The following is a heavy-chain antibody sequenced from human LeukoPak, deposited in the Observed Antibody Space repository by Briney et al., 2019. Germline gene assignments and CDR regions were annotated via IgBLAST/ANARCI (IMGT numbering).Heavy chain of an antibody. CDR2: ISYDGSNH. Sequence: GGSLRLSCAASGFTFSSYGMHWVRQAPGKGLEWVAVISYDGSNHYYADSVKGRFTISRDNSKNTLYLQMNSLRAEDTALYYCAKDAHVWGSYRYRDFDYWGQGTLVTVSS. CDR1: GFTFSSYG. D-gene: IGHD3-16*02. CDR3: AKDAHVWGSYRYRDFDY. J-gene: IGHJ4*02. V-gene: IGHV3-30*18.